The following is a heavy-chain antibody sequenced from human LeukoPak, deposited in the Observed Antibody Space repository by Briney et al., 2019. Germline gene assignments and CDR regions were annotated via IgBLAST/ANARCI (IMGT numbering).Heavy chain of an antibody. J-gene: IGHJ4*02. D-gene: IGHD4-23*01. CDR3: AREGRDYGGNPFDY. Sequence: GASLRLCCAAACITFSSYWRQWVRQAPGKGKVKLQRINDDGNSTTYADSLKGRFTIPRNNAKNTLYLQMNSLRAEDTAVYYCAREGRDYGGNPFDYWGQGTLVTVSS. V-gene: IGHV3-74*01. CDR1: CITFSSYW. CDR2: INDDGNST.